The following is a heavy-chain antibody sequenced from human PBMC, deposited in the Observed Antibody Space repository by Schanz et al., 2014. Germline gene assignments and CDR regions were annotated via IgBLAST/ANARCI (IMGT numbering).Heavy chain of an antibody. CDR1: GFTFSSYG. CDR2: IWYDGNNK. CDR3: AKDPHKDYGGKPQTFDI. D-gene: IGHD4-17*01. Sequence: VQLVESGGGVVQPGRSLRLSCAASGFTFSSYGMHWVRQAPGKGLEWVAVIWYDGNNKYYADSVKGRFTISRDNSKNILYLQMNSLRAEDTALYYCAKDPHKDYGGKPQTFDIWGQGTMVTVSS. J-gene: IGHJ3*02. V-gene: IGHV3-33*06.